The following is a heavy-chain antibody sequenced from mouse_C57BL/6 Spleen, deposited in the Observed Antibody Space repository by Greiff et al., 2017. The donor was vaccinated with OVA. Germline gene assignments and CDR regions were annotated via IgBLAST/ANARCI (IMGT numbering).Heavy chain of an antibody. CDR2: IYPGDGDT. V-gene: IGHV1-82*01. CDR1: GYAFSSSW. J-gene: IGHJ3*01. CDR3: ALIYYDYDVAWFAY. Sequence: VQLQQSGPELVKPGASVKISCKASGYAFSSSWMNWVKQRPGKGLEWIGRIYPGDGDTNYKGKFKGKATLTADKSSSTAYMQLSSLTSEDSAVYFCALIYYDYDVAWFAYWGQGTLVTVSA. D-gene: IGHD2-4*01.